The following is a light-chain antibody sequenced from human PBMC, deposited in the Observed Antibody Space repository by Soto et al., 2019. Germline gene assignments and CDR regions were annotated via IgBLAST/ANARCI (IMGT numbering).Light chain of an antibody. CDR3: HHYGSSPRT. CDR1: QSVSSNY. V-gene: IGKV3-20*01. Sequence: EIVLTQSPGTLSLSPGDRATLSCRASQSVSSNYLAWYQQKPGQAPRLLIYGASMRATGIPDRFSASGSGTDFTLTIRRLEPEDFAMYFCHHYGSSPRTFGHGTKVEIK. J-gene: IGKJ1*01. CDR2: GAS.